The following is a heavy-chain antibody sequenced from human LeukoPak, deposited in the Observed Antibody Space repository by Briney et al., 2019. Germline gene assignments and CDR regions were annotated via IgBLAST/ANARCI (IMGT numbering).Heavy chain of an antibody. V-gene: IGHV4-30-2*01. CDR3: ARAYCSSTSCYLVY. J-gene: IGHJ4*02. Sequence: PSQTLSLTCTVSGGSISSGGYYWSWIRQPPGKGLEWIGYIYHSGSTYYNPSLKSRVTISVDRSKNQFSLKLSSVTAADTAVYYCARAYCSSTSCYLVYWGQGTLVTVSS. CDR2: IYHSGST. CDR1: GGSISSGGYY. D-gene: IGHD2-2*01.